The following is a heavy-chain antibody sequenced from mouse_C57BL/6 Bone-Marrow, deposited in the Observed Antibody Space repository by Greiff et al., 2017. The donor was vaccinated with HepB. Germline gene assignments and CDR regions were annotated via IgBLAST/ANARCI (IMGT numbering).Heavy chain of an antibody. D-gene: IGHD1-1*01. CDR3: ATLPHYYCSSYVGY. Sequence: QVQLQQSGAELARPGASVKLSCKASGYTFTSYGISWVKQRTGQGLEWIGEIYPRSGNTYYNEKFKGKATLTADKSSSTAYMELRSLTSEDSAVYFCATLPHYYCSSYVGYWGQGTTLTVSS. J-gene: IGHJ2*01. V-gene: IGHV1-81*01. CDR1: GYTFTSYG. CDR2: IYPRSGNT.